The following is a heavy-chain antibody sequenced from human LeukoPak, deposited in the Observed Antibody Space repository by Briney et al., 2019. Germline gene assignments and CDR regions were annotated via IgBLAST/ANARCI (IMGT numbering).Heavy chain of an antibody. V-gene: IGHV4-59*12. Sequence: MPSETLSLTCTVSGGSISSYRWSWIRQSPGKGLEWIGFIFYGGSIDYSPSLQSRVTMSVDTSKSHLSLRLTSVTAADTAVYFCARGVVIGRDDAFDIWGRGTMVTVSS. CDR3: ARGVVIGRDDAFDI. J-gene: IGHJ3*02. CDR2: IFYGGSI. CDR1: GGSISSYR. D-gene: IGHD2-15*01.